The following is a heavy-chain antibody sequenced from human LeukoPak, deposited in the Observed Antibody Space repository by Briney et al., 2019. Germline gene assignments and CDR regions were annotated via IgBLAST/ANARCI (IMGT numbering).Heavy chain of an antibody. CDR1: GCTFSRYG. J-gene: IGHJ4*02. CDR2: IWEDGSNI. CDR3: ARVGYNSGWYEY. V-gene: IGHV3-33*01. Sequence: GGSLRLSCAGTGCTFSRYGMHWVRQAPGKGLEWVAGIWEDGSNIHYGDSVKGRFTISRDNSKHTLYLQMNSLRAEDTAVYYCARVGYNSGWYEYWGQGTLVTVPS. D-gene: IGHD6-19*01.